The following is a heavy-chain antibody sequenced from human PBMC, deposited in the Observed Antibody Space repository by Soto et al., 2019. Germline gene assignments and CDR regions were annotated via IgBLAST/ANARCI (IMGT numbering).Heavy chain of an antibody. CDR1: GYTFTSYY. CDR3: ARDREVAGTGDY. V-gene: IGHV1-46*01. D-gene: IGHD6-19*01. J-gene: IGHJ4*02. CDR2: INPSGGST. Sequence: GASVKVSCKASGYTFTSYYMHWVRQAPGQGLEWMGIINPSGGSTSYAQKSQGRVTMTRDTSTGTVYMELSSLRSEDTAVYYCARDREVAGTGDYWGQGTLVTVSS.